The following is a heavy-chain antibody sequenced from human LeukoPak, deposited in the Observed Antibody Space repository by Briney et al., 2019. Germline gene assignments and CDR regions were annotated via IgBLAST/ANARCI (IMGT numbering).Heavy chain of an antibody. CDR2: IYPGDSDT. CDR3: ARHHYYYDSSPYPGHY. J-gene: IGHJ4*02. V-gene: IGHV5-51*01. CDR1: GYSFSSYW. Sequence: GESLKISCKGSGYSFSSYWIAWVRQMPGKGLEWMGIIYPGDSDTRYSPSFQGQVTISADKSISTAYLQWSSLKASDTAMYYCARHHYYYDSSPYPGHYWGQGTLVTVSS. D-gene: IGHD3-22*01.